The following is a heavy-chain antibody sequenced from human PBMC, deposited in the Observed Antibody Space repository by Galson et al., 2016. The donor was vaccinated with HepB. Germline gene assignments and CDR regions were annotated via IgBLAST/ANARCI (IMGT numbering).Heavy chain of an antibody. Sequence: SLRLSCAASGFTFSDAWMTWVRQAPGKGLEWVGHIKSTPDGGTADYAAPVKGRISISRDDSKNTMFLQINSLKIEDTAMYYCTVQWYSSGWYEVTVDYWGQGTLVTVSS. CDR1: GFTFSDAW. CDR2: IKSTPDGGTA. CDR3: TVQWYSSGWYEVTVDY. V-gene: IGHV3-15*01. J-gene: IGHJ4*02. D-gene: IGHD6-19*01.